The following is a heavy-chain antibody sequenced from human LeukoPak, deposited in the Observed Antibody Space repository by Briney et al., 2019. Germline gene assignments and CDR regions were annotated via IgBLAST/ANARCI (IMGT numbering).Heavy chain of an antibody. D-gene: IGHD3-16*01. J-gene: IGHJ4*02. CDR3: ARGGTATYYFDY. CDR1: GFTFSSYW. Sequence: PGGSLRLSCAASGFTFSSYWMSWVRQAPGKGLEWVANIKLDGSEKNYVESVKGRFTISRDNAKNSVYLQMNSLRAEDTAVYYCARGGTATYYFDYWGQGTLVTVSS. CDR2: IKLDGSEK. V-gene: IGHV3-7*01.